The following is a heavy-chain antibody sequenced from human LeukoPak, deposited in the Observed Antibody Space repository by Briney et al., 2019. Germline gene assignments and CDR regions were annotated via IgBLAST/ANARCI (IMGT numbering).Heavy chain of an antibody. Sequence: ASVKVSCKASGYTFTGYYMHWVRQAPGQGLEWMGWINSYSGDTNYEQKFQGRVTMTRDTSISIVYMELSRLRSDDTAVYYCARGDTAEYFQHWGQGTLVTVSS. J-gene: IGHJ1*01. CDR3: ARGDTAEYFQH. V-gene: IGHV1-2*02. CDR2: INSYSGDT. CDR1: GYTFTGYY.